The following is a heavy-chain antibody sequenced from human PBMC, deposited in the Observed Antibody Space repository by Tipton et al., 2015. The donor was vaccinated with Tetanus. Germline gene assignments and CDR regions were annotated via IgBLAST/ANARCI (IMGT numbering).Heavy chain of an antibody. D-gene: IGHD2-15*01. CDR3: VRPDRYSSGGSCYLALDS. V-gene: IGHV1-69*06. CDR2: IFPQFGTS. J-gene: IGHJ5*01. Sequence: QSGPEVKKPGSSVRVSCKTSGGTFNNYAISWVRQAPGQGLEWMGGIFPQFGTSNYAPKFQDRVTMTADTSTGTVYMDLRSLRSDATAVYYCVRPDRYSSGGSCYLALDSWGQGPLITVSS. CDR1: GGTFNNYA.